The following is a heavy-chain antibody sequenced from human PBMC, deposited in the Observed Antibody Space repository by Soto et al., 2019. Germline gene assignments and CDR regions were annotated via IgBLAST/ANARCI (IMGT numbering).Heavy chain of an antibody. CDR1: GDTFNFYS. D-gene: IGHD3-10*01. V-gene: IGHV1-69*02. CDR3: ASSYGSGYRAFDY. CDR2: VNPIVSMS. J-gene: IGHJ4*02. Sequence: QVQLVQSGAEVKRPGSSVKVSCKASGDTFNFYSINWVRQAPGLGLEWMGRVNPIVSMSNYAQKFQGRVTLTAGQATSPADIEPSSLRSEDTAIYYCASSYGSGYRAFDYWGQGALVTVSS.